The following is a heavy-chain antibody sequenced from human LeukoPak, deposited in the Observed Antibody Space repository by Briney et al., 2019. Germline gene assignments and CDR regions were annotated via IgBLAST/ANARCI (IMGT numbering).Heavy chain of an antibody. J-gene: IGHJ6*03. CDR3: ARDGRSGASYYYYYMDV. V-gene: IGHV1-2*02. CDR1: GYTFTGDY. Sequence: ASVKVSCKASGYTFTGDYMHWVRQAPGQGLEWMGWINPNSGGTNYAQKFQGRVTMTRDTSISTAYMELSRLRSDDTAVYYCARDGRSGASYYYYYMDVWGKGTTVTVSS. D-gene: IGHD2-15*01. CDR2: INPNSGGT.